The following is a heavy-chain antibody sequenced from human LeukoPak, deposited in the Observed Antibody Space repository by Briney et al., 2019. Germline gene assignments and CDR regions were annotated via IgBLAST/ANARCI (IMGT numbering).Heavy chain of an antibody. CDR2: INPNRGGT. CDR3: ARDQDFWSGYYSYFDY. Sequence: ASVKVSCKATGYTFTGYYMHWVRQAPGQGLEWMGWINPNRGGTNYAQKFQGRVTMTRDTSISTAYMELSRLRSDDTAVYYCARDQDFWSGYYSYFDYWGQGTLVTVSS. D-gene: IGHD3-3*01. J-gene: IGHJ4*02. CDR1: GYTFTGYY. V-gene: IGHV1-2*02.